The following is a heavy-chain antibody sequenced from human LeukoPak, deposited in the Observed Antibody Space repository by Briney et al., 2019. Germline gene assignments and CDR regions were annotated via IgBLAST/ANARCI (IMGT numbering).Heavy chain of an antibody. D-gene: IGHD3-16*02. CDR3: VRDRGISFYFDY. V-gene: IGHV3-48*01. J-gene: IGHJ4*02. Sequence: PGGSLRLSCAASGFTFDDYGMSWVRQAPGKGLEWVSYIDSSSSTIYYADSVKGRFTVSRDNAKNSLDLQMNSLRSEDTAVYYCVRDRGISFYFDYWGQGTLVTVSS. CDR2: IDSSSSTI. CDR1: GFTFDDYG.